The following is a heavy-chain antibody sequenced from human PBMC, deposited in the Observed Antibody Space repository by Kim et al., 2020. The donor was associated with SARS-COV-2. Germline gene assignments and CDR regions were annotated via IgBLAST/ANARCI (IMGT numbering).Heavy chain of an antibody. D-gene: IGHD7-27*01. CDR3: AKDDELGSWH. CDR2: T. V-gene: IGHV3-53*04. J-gene: IGHJ4*02. Sequence: TDYEDSVKGRFTISRHNSKNTLYLQMNSLRPEDKAVYYCAKDDELGSWHWGQGTLVTVSS.